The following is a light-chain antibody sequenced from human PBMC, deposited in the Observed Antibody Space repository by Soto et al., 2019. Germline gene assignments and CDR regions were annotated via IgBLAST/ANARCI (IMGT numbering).Light chain of an antibody. Sequence: EIVLTQSPDTLSLSPGERATLSCRASQCVSSYLAWYQQKPRQAPRLLIYDASNRAPRIPARFSGSGSGTDFTLTISRLEPEDLAVYYWQQRSNWPQITVGQGTRLEIK. V-gene: IGKV3-11*01. CDR2: DAS. CDR1: QCVSSY. CDR3: QQRSNWPQIT. J-gene: IGKJ5*01.